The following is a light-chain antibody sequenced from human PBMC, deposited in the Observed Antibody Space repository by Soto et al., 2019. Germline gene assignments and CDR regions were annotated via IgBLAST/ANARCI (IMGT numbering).Light chain of an antibody. Sequence: QPVLTQPPSVSAAPGQKVTISCSGSTSNIGANYVSWYQHLPGTAPKLLIYDNEKRSSRIPDRFSGSKSGTSATLGITGLQTGDEADYYCGTWDNSLSAGVFGGGTKLTVL. CDR2: DNE. J-gene: IGLJ2*01. V-gene: IGLV1-51*01. CDR3: GTWDNSLSAGV. CDR1: TSNIGANY.